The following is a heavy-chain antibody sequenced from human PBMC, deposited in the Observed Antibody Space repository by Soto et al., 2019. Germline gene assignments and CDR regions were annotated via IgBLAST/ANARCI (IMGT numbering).Heavy chain of an antibody. Sequence: QVQLQESGPGLVKPSGTLSLTCAVSGGSISSSNWWSWVRQPPGKGLEWIGEIYHSGSTNYNPSLKSRVTISVDKSKNTLYLQMNSLRAEDTAVYYCANSEVVPAAIEAGSDAFDIWGQGTMVTVSS. D-gene: IGHD2-2*01. CDR3: ANSEVVPAAIEAGSDAFDI. J-gene: IGHJ3*02. CDR2: IYHSGST. CDR1: GGSISSSNW. V-gene: IGHV4-4*02.